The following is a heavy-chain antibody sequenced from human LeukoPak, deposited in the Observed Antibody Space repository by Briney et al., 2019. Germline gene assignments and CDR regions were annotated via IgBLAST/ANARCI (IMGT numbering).Heavy chain of an antibody. Sequence: GGSLRLSCAASGFTLSNHWMIWVRQAPGKGLEWVSGISWNSGSIGYADSVKGRFTISRDNAKNSLYLQMNSLRAEDTALYYCAKDPSGSYYSRRFDYWGQGTLVTVSS. J-gene: IGHJ4*02. CDR1: GFTLSNHW. CDR2: ISWNSGSI. V-gene: IGHV3-9*01. CDR3: AKDPSGSYYSRRFDY. D-gene: IGHD1-26*01.